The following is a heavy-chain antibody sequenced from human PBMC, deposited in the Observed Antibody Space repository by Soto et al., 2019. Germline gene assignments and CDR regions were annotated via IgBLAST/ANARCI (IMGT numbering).Heavy chain of an antibody. Sequence: GASVKVSCKASGVTFSSYAISWVRQAPGQGLEWMGGIIPIFGTANYAQKFQGRVTITADESTSTAYMELSSLRSEDTAVYYCARDGNLSITGTWPLDYWGQGTLVTVSS. CDR2: IIPIFGTA. V-gene: IGHV1-69*13. CDR1: GVTFSSYA. J-gene: IGHJ4*02. CDR3: ARDGNLSITGTWPLDY. D-gene: IGHD1-7*01.